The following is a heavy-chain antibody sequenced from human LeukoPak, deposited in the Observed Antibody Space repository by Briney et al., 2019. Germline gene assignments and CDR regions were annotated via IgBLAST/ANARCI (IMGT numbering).Heavy chain of an antibody. D-gene: IGHD6-13*01. V-gene: IGHV1-8*01. CDR1: GYTFTSYD. J-gene: IGHJ5*02. CDR3: ARRLIAAAGTFDP. Sequence: ASVKVSCKASGYTFTSYDINWVRQATGQGLEWMGWMNPNSGNTGYAQKFQGRVTMTRNTSISTAYMELSSLRSEDTAVYYCARRLIAAAGTFDPWGQRTLVTVSS. CDR2: MNPNSGNT.